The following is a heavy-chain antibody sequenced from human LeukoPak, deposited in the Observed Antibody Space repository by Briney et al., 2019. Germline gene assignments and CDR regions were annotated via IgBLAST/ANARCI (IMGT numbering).Heavy chain of an antibody. CDR1: GGSISSSSYY. D-gene: IGHD5-18*01. CDR2: IYYSGST. J-gene: IGHJ5*02. V-gene: IGHV4-39*01. CDR3: ARRPAVPAMVTS. Sequence: SETLSLTCTVSGGSISSSSYYWGWIRQPPGKGLEWIGSIYYSGSTYYNPSLKTRVTISVDTSKNQFSLKLSSVTAADTAVYYCARRPAVPAMVTSWGQGTLITVSS.